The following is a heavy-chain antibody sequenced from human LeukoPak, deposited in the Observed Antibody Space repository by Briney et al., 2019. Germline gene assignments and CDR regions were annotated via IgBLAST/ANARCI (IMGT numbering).Heavy chain of an antibody. CDR1: GFTFSSYA. CDR2: ISGSGGST. V-gene: IGHV3-23*01. CDR3: AKDLKLYKTKRGAFDY. Sequence: GGSLRLSCAASGFTFSSYAMSWVRQAPGKGREWVSAISGSGGSTYYADSVKGRFTISRDNSKNTLYLQMNSLRAEDTAVYYCAKDLKLYKTKRGAFDYWGQGTLVTASS. D-gene: IGHD1-26*01. J-gene: IGHJ4*02.